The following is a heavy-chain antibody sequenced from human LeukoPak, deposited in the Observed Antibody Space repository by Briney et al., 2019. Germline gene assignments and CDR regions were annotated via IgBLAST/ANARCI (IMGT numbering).Heavy chain of an antibody. Sequence: GGSLRLSCAASGFTFSSYVMSWVRQAPGKGLEWVSGISWNSGSRGYADSVKGRLTISRDNAKNSLYLQMNSLRAEDTALYYCAKEGNDAFDIWGQGTMVTVSP. CDR1: GFTFSSYV. CDR2: ISWNSGSR. J-gene: IGHJ3*02. CDR3: AKEGNDAFDI. V-gene: IGHV3-9*01.